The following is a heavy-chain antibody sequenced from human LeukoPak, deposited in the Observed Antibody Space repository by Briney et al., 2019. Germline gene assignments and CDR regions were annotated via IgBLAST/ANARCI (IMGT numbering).Heavy chain of an antibody. Sequence: PGGSLRLSCAASGFTFNTYEMHWVRQAPGKGLEWVSYISSRGSMIYYVESVKGRFTISRDNAKNSLYLHMKSLRAEDTAVYFCARPLSGWSASDIWGRGTMVTVSS. V-gene: IGHV3-48*03. J-gene: IGHJ3*02. D-gene: IGHD6-19*01. CDR1: GFTFNTYE. CDR2: ISSRGSMI. CDR3: ARPLSGWSASDI.